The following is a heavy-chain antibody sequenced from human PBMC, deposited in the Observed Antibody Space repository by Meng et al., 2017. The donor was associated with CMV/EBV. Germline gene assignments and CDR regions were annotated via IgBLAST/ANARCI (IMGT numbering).Heavy chain of an antibody. Sequence: GSGPGVAKPSQTLSLTCTVSVGSISSGDYYWGWVRQHQGKGLEWLGYIYYSGSTYDNPSLKSRVTISVDTSKNQFSLKLSSVTAADTAVYYCAREGDNPFDYWGQGTLVTSPQ. CDR1: VGSISSGDYY. V-gene: IGHV4-30-4*08. J-gene: IGHJ4*02. CDR2: IYYSGST. CDR3: AREGDNPFDY. D-gene: IGHD2-21*02.